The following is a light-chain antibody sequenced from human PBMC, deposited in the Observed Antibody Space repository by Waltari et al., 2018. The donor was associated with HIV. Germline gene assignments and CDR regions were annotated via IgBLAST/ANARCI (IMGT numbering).Light chain of an antibody. V-gene: IGLV2-14*03. CDR2: DVT. CDR1: SRDVGAYNY. CDR3: TSYASGSTPCV. J-gene: IGLJ1*01. Sequence: HSALTPPASVSGSPAQTITISCTGTSRDVGAYNYVFRYQQHPAKAPKLIIYDVTKRPSGVPNRFSGSKSGNTASLTISGLRAEDEADYYCTSYASGSTPCVFGTGTKVTVL.